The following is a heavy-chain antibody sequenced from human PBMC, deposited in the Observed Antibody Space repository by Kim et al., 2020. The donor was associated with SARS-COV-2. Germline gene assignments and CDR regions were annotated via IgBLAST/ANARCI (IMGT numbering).Heavy chain of an antibody. V-gene: IGHV3-33*01. CDR2: IWYDGSNK. CDR1: GFTFSSYG. D-gene: IGHD1-1*01. Sequence: GGSLRLSCAASGFTFSSYGMHWVRQAPGKGLEWVAVIWYDGSNKYYADSVKGRFTISRDNSKNTLYLQMNSLRAEDTAVYYCARDLLEGGPHDYCGQRTLFTVSS. CDR3: ARDLLEGGPHDY. J-gene: IGHJ4*02.